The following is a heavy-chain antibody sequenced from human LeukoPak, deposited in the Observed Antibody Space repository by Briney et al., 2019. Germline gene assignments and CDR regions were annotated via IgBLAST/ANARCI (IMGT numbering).Heavy chain of an antibody. CDR1: GGSISSYH. Sequence: SETLSLTCTVSGGSISSYHWSWIRQPPGKGLEWIGYIYYSGSTNYNPSLKSRVTISVDTSKNPFSLKLSSVTAADTAVYYCARLGSSSNYYGMDVWGQGTTVTVSS. J-gene: IGHJ6*02. CDR2: IYYSGST. CDR3: ARLGSSSNYYGMDV. V-gene: IGHV4-59*08. D-gene: IGHD6-13*01.